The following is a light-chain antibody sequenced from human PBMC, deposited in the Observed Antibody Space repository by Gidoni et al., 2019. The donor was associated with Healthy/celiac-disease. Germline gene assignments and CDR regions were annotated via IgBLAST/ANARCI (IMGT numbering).Light chain of an antibody. J-gene: IGKJ5*01. Sequence: VLTQSPGTLSLSPGERATLSCRASQSVSSSYLAWYQKKPGQAPRLRIYGASSRATGIQDRFSGSGSGTDFTLTISRLEPEDFAVYYCQQYGSSITFGQGTRLEIK. CDR3: QQYGSSIT. V-gene: IGKV3-20*01. CDR1: QSVSSSY. CDR2: GAS.